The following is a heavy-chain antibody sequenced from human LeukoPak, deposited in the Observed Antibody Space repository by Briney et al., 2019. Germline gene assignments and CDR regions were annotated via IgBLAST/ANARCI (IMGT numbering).Heavy chain of an antibody. CDR3: ARDRPDGYSHGHYYYNMDV. J-gene: IGHJ6*03. Sequence: SEALSLTCTVSGGSISNFYWSWLRQPAGKGLEWIGRMYSNGNTNKNPSLQSRVTMLLDTSTNQFSLKLTSVTAADTAVYYCARDRPDGYSHGHYYYNMDVWGKGTTVTVS. CDR2: MYSNGNT. D-gene: IGHD5-18*01. V-gene: IGHV4-4*07. CDR1: GGSISNFY.